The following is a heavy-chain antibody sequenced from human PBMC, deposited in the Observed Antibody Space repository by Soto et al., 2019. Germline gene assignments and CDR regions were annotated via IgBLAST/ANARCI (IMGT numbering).Heavy chain of an antibody. Sequence: PSETLSFTCSISLGSITSEGYYRNLIRQPPGKGLEWIGYIFYTGITGYNSDIQSRVSISVDSTKHRFSLKWTSVTAADTAVYYCAGRTTAVGVPLQTAYDAWGAGTLVAV. CDR2: IFYTGIT. CDR3: AGRTTAVGVPLQTAYDA. J-gene: IGHJ5*02. V-gene: IGHV4-31*03. D-gene: IGHD3-3*01. CDR1: LGSITSEGYY.